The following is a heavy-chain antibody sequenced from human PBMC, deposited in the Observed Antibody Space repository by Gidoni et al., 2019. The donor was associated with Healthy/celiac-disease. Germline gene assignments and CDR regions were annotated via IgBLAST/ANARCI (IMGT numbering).Heavy chain of an antibody. CDR3: ARDGWLRLRANAFDI. D-gene: IGHD5-12*01. V-gene: IGHV3-33*01. J-gene: IGHJ3*02. CDR2: IWYDGSNK. CDR1: GFTFSSYG. Sequence: QVQLVESGGGVVQPGRSLRLSCAASGFTFSSYGMHWVRQAPGKGLEWVAVIWYDGSNKYYADSVKGRFTISRDNSKNTLYLQMNSLRAEDTAVYYCARDGWLRLRANAFDIWGQGTMVTVSS.